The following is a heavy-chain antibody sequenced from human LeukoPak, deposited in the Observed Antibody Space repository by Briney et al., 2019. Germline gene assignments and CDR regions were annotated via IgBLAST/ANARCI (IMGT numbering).Heavy chain of an antibody. V-gene: IGHV4-4*02. CDR2: ISHCGDT. CDR3: STRDQSRTDVVPPDY. D-gene: IGHD5/OR15-5a*01. J-gene: IGHJ4*02. CDR1: GVSISSCNW. Sequence: SETLSLTCTVSGVSISSCNWWTWVRQPPGKGLEWIGEISHCGDTKYSPSLRTRVTISIDRSKNHLSLNLNSVTAADTAIYYCSTRDQSRTDVVPPDYWGQGTLVTVSS.